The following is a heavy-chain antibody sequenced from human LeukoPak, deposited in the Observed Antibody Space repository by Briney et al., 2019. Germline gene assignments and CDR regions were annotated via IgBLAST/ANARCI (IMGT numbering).Heavy chain of an antibody. CDR3: ARHRDIVATIWFDP. Sequence: PSETLSLTCAVYGGSFSGYYWSWIRQPPGKGLEWIGEINHSGSTNYNPSLKSRVTISVDTSKNQFSLKLSSVTAADTAVYYCARHRDIVATIWFDPWGQGTLVTVSS. D-gene: IGHD5-12*01. J-gene: IGHJ5*02. CDR1: GGSFSGYY. CDR2: INHSGST. V-gene: IGHV4-34*01.